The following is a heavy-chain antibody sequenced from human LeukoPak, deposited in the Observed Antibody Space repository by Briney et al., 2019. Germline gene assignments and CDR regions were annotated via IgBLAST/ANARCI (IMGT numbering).Heavy chain of an antibody. J-gene: IGHJ4*02. Sequence: SETLSLTCTVSGGSISSRSYYWGWIRQPPGKGLEWIGSIYYSGSTYYNPSLKSRVTISVDTSKNQFSLKLSSVTAADTAVYYCATPYPAAASYWGQGTLVTVSS. D-gene: IGHD6-13*01. CDR3: ATPYPAAASY. CDR1: GGSISSRSYY. V-gene: IGHV4-39*01. CDR2: IYYSGST.